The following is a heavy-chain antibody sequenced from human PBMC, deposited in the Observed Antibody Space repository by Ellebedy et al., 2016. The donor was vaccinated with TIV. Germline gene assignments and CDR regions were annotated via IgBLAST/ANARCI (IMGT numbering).Heavy chain of an antibody. CDR1: GVSITTNY. CDR3: ARDGAGRWDY. D-gene: IGHD4-23*01. V-gene: IGHV4-59*12. J-gene: IGHJ4*02. Sequence: MPSETLSLTCTVSGVSITTNYWSWIRQTPGKGLEWIGYIYYGGGTNYNPSLKGRVTLSLDTSKNNFSLNLTSVTAADTAVYYCARDGAGRWDYWGPGTLVTVSS. CDR2: IYYGGGT.